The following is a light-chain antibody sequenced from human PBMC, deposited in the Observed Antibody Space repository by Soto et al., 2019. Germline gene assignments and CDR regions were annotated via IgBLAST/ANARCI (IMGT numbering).Light chain of an antibody. Sequence: DIVMTQSPDSLAVSLVESATINCKSSESVFYSSNNKNYLAWYQQKPGQPPKLLIYWASTRESGVPDRFSGSGSGTDFTLTISSLQAEDVAVYYCQQYYSTPWTFGQGTKVDIK. CDR3: QQYYSTPWT. CDR2: WAS. J-gene: IGKJ1*01. V-gene: IGKV4-1*01. CDR1: ESVFYSSNNKNY.